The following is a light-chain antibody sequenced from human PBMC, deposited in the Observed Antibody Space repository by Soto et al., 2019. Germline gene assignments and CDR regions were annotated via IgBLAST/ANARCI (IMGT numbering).Light chain of an antibody. CDR3: QQLSSYPST. V-gene: IGKV1-5*01. Sequence: IQMPQSPSTLSASVGDRVTITCRASQSISSWLAWYQQKPGKAPNLLIYDASTLHSGVPSRFSGSGSGTDFTLTVSDLQPEDFATYYCQQLSSYPSTFGGGTKVDI. CDR2: DAS. CDR1: QSISSW. J-gene: IGKJ4*01.